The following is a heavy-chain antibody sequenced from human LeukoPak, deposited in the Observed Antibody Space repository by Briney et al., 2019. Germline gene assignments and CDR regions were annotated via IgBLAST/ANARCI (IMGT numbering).Heavy chain of an antibody. D-gene: IGHD1-26*01. Sequence: PSETLSLTYTVSGGSISSSSYYWGWIRQPPGKGLEWIGSIYYSGSTYYNPSLKSRVTISVDTSKNQFSLKLSSVTAADTAVYYCARHEVGANYFDYWGQGTLVTVSS. CDR2: IYYSGST. V-gene: IGHV4-39*01. CDR3: ARHEVGANYFDY. CDR1: GGSISSSSYY. J-gene: IGHJ4*02.